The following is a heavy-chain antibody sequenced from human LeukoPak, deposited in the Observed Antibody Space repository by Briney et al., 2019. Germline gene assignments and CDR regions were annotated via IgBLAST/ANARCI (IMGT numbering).Heavy chain of an antibody. CDR2: SNSDVSST. CDR3: ARDLKGPVNDVFDM. D-gene: IGHD4-23*01. Sequence: GGSLRLSCAASGFTFKTYWMHWVRQAPGKGLVWVSHSNSDVSSTSYADSVRGRFTISRDNAKNTLYLQMNSLRAEDTAVYYCARDLKGPVNDVFDMWGQGTMVTVSS. J-gene: IGHJ3*02. V-gene: IGHV3-74*01. CDR1: GFTFKTYW.